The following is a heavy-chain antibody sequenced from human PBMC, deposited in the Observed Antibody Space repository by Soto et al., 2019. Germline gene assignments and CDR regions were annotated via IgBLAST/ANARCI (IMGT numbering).Heavy chain of an antibody. J-gene: IGHJ5*02. Sequence: ASVKVSCKASGYTFTSYGISWVRQAPGQGLEWMGWISAYNGNTNYAQKLQGRVTMTTDTSTSTAYMELRSLRSDDTAVYYCARDGGYCSSTSCYLNWFDPWGRGSLVTVSS. V-gene: IGHV1-18*04. CDR2: ISAYNGNT. D-gene: IGHD2-2*01. CDR3: ARDGGYCSSTSCYLNWFDP. CDR1: GYTFTSYG.